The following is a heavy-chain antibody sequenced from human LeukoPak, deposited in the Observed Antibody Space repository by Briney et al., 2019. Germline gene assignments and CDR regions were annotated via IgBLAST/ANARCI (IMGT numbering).Heavy chain of an antibody. CDR2: ISSSGNTI. Sequence: GGSLRLSCAASGFTFIDYYMNWLRQAPGKGLEWVSYISSSGNTIYYADSVKGRFTISRDNAKNSLYLQMNSLRVEDTAVYYCARHPFDPWGQGTLVTVSS. V-gene: IGHV3-11*01. CDR1: GFTFIDYY. J-gene: IGHJ5*02. CDR3: ARHPFDP.